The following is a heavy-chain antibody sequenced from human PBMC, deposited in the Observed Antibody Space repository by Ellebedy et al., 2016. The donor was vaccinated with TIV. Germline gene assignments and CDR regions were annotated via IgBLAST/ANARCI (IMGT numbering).Heavy chain of an antibody. CDR3: ARATVVTPDAFDI. D-gene: IGHD4-23*01. CDR2: ISSSGSTI. CDR1: GFTFSDYY. V-gene: IGHV3-11*01. J-gene: IGHJ3*02. Sequence: GGSLRLXXAASGFTFSDYYMSWIRQAPGKGLEWVSYISSSGSTIYYADSVKGRFTISRDNAKNSLYLQMNSLRAEDTAVYYCARATVVTPDAFDIWGQGTMVTVSS.